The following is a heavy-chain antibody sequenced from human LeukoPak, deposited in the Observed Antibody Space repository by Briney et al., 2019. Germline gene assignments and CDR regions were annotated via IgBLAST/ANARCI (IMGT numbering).Heavy chain of an antibody. J-gene: IGHJ6*03. CDR3: AKGRVGYYYYYMDV. CDR2: ISGSGGST. CDR1: GFTFSSYA. D-gene: IGHD3-16*01. V-gene: IGHV3-23*01. Sequence: GGSLRLSCAASGFTFSSYAMSWVRQAPGKGLEWVSAISGSGGSTYYADSVKGRFTISRDNSKNTLYLQMNSLRAEDTAVYYCAKGRVGYYYYYMDVWGKGTTVTVSS.